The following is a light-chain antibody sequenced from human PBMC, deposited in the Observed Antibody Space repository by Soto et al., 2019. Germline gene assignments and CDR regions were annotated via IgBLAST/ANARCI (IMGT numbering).Light chain of an antibody. V-gene: IGLV2-14*01. CDR1: SSDVGGYNY. CDR2: DVS. J-gene: IGLJ1*01. Sequence: QSALTQPASVSGSPRQSITISCTGTSSDVGGYNYVSWYQQHPGKAPKLMIYDVSNRPSGVSNRFSGSKSGNTASLTISGLQAEDVADYYCSSYTSISSYVFGTGTNLTVL. CDR3: SSYTSISSYV.